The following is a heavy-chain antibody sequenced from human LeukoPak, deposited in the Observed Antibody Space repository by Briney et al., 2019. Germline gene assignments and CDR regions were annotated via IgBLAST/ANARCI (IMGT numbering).Heavy chain of an antibody. CDR1: GGSFSGYY. Sequence: PSETLSLTCAVYGGSFSGYYWSWIRQPPGKGLEWIGEINHSGSTNYNPSLKSRVTISVDTSKNQFSLKLSSVTAADTAVYYCAGRENDFWSGEKFDYWGQGTLVTVSS. CDR2: INHSGST. V-gene: IGHV4-34*01. D-gene: IGHD3-3*01. CDR3: AGRENDFWSGEKFDY. J-gene: IGHJ4*02.